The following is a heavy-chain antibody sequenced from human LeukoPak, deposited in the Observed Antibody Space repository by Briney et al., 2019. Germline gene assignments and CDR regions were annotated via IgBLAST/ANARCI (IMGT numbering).Heavy chain of an antibody. D-gene: IGHD2-2*02. CDR3: ARDSCSSTSCYNNWFDP. CDR2: FYTSGST. V-gene: IGHV4-4*07. J-gene: IGHJ5*02. CDR1: GGSISSYY. Sequence: PSETLSLTCTVSGGSISSYYWSWIRQPAGKGLEWIGRFYTSGSTNYNPSLKSRVTVSVDKSKNQFSLKLSSVTAADTAVYYCARDSCSSTSCYNNWFDPWGQGTLVTVSS.